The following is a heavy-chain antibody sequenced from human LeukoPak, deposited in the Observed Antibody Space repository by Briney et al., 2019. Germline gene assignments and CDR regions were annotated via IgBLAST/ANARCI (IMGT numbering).Heavy chain of an antibody. D-gene: IGHD2-15*01. V-gene: IGHV4-31*03. CDR1: GGSISSGGYY. J-gene: IGHJ6*02. Sequence: SQTLSLTCTVSGGSISSGGYYWSWLRQHPGKGLEWIGYMYYSGSTYYNPSLESRVTISVDTSKNQFSLKLYPVAAADTAVYYCARTGGGSCSGGSCYLLYGMDVWGQGTTVTVSS. CDR2: MYYSGST. CDR3: ARTGGGSCSGGSCYLLYGMDV.